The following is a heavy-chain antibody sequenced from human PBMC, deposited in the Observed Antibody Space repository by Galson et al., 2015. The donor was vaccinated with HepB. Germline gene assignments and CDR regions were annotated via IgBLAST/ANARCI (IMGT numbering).Heavy chain of an antibody. CDR2: ISAYNGNT. V-gene: IGHV1-18*01. CDR1: GYTFTSYG. Sequence: SVKVSCKASGYTFTSYGISWVRQAPGQGLEWMGWISAYNGNTNYAQKLQGRVTMTTDTSTSTAYMELRSLRSDDTAVYYCARNLSPPLYGTSLQAFDIWGQGTMVTVSS. D-gene: IGHD4-11*01. CDR3: ARNLSPPLYGTSLQAFDI. J-gene: IGHJ3*02.